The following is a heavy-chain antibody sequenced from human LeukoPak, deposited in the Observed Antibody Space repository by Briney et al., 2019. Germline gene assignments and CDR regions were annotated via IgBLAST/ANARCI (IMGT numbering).Heavy chain of an antibody. CDR1: GGSISSGSYY. CDR3: ARSAPPLGYGSVTANTEYFQH. CDR2: IYTSGST. Sequence: PSETLSLTCTVSGGSISSGSYYWSWIRQPAGKGLEWIGRIYTSGSTNYNPSLKSRVTISVDTSKNQFSLKLSSVTAADTAVYYCARSAPPLGYGSVTANTEYFQHWGQGTLVTVSS. J-gene: IGHJ1*01. V-gene: IGHV4-61*02. D-gene: IGHD3-10*01.